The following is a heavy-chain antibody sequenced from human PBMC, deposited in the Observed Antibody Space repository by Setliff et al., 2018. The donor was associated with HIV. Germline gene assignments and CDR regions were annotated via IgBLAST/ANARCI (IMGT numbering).Heavy chain of an antibody. CDR1: GYIFTNFW. CDR2: IYPGDSDT. Sequence: GESLKISCQASGYIFTNFWIGWVRQMPGKGLEWMGIIYPGDSDTRYSPSFQGQVTISADKSISTAYLRWGSLKASDTAMYYCARQGVGYYGSGSYGAFDIWGQGTMVTVSS. J-gene: IGHJ3*02. CDR3: ARQGVGYYGSGSYGAFDI. D-gene: IGHD3-10*01. V-gene: IGHV5-51*01.